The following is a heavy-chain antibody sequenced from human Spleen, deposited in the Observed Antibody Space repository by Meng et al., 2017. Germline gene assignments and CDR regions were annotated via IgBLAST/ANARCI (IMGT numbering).Heavy chain of an antibody. CDR1: GGSFSDYY. J-gene: IGHJ4*02. V-gene: IGHV4-34*01. CDR2: INHSGST. Sequence: GSLRLSCVVSGGSFSDYYWSWIRQPPGKGLEWIGEINHSGSTNYNPSLESRATISVDTSQNNLSLKLSSVTAADSAVYYCARDEYSSSWYFDYWGQGTLVTVSS. D-gene: IGHD6-13*01. CDR3: ARDEYSSSWYFDY.